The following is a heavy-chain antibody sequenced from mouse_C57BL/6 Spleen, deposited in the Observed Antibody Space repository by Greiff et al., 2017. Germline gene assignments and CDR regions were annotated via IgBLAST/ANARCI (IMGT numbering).Heavy chain of an antibody. D-gene: IGHD1-1*01. CDR1: GYTFTTYP. CDR2: FHPYNDDT. J-gene: IGHJ1*03. CDR3: ARGYYGSSLYWYFDG. V-gene: IGHV1-47*01. Sequence: QVQLQQSGAELVKPGASVKMSCKASGYTFTTYPIEWMKQNHGKSLEWIGNFHPYNDDTKYNEKFKGKATLTVEKSSSTVYLELSRLTSDDSAVYYCARGYYGSSLYWYFDGWGTGTTVTVSS.